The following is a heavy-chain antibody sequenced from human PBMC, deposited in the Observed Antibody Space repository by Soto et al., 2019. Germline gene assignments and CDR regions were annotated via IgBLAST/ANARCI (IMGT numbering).Heavy chain of an antibody. Sequence: ETLSLSCTVSGGSMSSYVYIWVRQPPGKGLEWIGSVYYTGTTDYNPSLKSRVTISVDTSKTQFSLNLRSVTAADTAVYYCARDLAAVPRAFDYWGRGSLVTVSS. D-gene: IGHD6-13*01. CDR2: VYYTGTT. CDR3: ARDLAAVPRAFDY. CDR1: GGSMSSYV. J-gene: IGHJ4*02. V-gene: IGHV4-59*01.